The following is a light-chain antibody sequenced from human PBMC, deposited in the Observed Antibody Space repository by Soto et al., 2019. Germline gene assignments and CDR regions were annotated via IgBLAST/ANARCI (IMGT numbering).Light chain of an antibody. CDR1: SSDIGSHNY. V-gene: IGLV2-18*02. Sequence: QSVLTQPPSVSGSPGQSVTISCAGTSSDIGSHNYVSWYQQPPGTAPKVIISEVSNRPSGVPDRFSGSKSGNTASLTISGLRAEDEADYYCSSQPIGPQVVFGGGTKLTVL. CDR2: EVS. J-gene: IGLJ3*02. CDR3: SSQPIGPQVV.